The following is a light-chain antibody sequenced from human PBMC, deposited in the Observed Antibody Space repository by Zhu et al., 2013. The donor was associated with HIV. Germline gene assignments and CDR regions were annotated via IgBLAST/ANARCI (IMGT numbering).Light chain of an antibody. CDR2: DVS. CDR1: QSVSNY. V-gene: IGKV3-11*01. J-gene: IGKJ1*01. Sequence: EIVLTQSPDTLSLSPGERATLSCRASQSVSNYLAWYQQKPGQAPRLLIYDVSSRATGIPARFSGSGSGTDFTLTISSLEPEDFAVYYCQQSGSSPKTFGQGTKVEIK. CDR3: QQSGSSPKT.